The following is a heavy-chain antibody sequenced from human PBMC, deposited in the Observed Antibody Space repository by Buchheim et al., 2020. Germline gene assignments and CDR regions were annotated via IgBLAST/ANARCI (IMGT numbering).Heavy chain of an antibody. CDR3: ARAPTGGYWATGRGYFDY. CDR1: SGSISSNY. Sequence: QVQLQESGPGLVKPSETLSLTCTVSSGSISSNYWNWIRQPPGKELEWIGFISSGGRTNYNPSLKSRVTMSVDTSKNEFSLKLRSVTTADTAVYYCARAPTGGYWATGRGYFDYWGPGT. V-gene: IGHV4-59*01. J-gene: IGHJ4*02. CDR2: ISSGGRT. D-gene: IGHD1-26*01.